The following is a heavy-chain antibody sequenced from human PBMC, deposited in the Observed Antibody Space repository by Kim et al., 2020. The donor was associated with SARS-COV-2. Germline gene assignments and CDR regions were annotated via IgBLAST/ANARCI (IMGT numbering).Heavy chain of an antibody. V-gene: IGHV3-30-3*01. CDR2: ISYDGSNK. CDR3: ARDLGY. D-gene: IGHD7-27*01. J-gene: IGHJ4*02. Sequence: GGSLRLSCAASGFTFSSYAMHWVRQAPGKGLEWVAVISYDGSNKYYADSVKGRFTISRDNSKNTLYLQMNSLRAEDTAVYYCARDLGYWGQGTLVTVSS. CDR1: GFTFSSYA.